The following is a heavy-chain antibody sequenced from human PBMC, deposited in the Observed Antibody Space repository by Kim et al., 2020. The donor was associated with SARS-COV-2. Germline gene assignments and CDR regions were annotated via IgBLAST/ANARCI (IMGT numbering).Heavy chain of an antibody. V-gene: IGHV3-49*04. CDR1: GFTFREFP. CDR2: IRSTSYGGTT. D-gene: IGHD2-2*01. Sequence: GGSLRLSCMTSGFTFREFPMAWVRQAPGKGLEWIGFIRSTSYGGTTAYAASVRGRFIISRDDSKNIAHLQMNSLKTEDTGVYYCVRGDGSSIGCYGDY. CDR3: VRGDGSSIGCYGDY. J-gene: IGHJ4*01.